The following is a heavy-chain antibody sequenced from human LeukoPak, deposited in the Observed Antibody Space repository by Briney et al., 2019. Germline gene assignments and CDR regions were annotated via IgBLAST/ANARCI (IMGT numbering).Heavy chain of an antibody. CDR2: SYYSGST. CDR1: SGSISSGVYY. CDR3: AREITGTTLDI. Sequence: PSETLSLTCPVSSGSISSGVYYWSWIRQHPGKGLEWIGYSYYSGSTYYNPSLKSRVTISVDTSKNQFSLKLSSVTAADTAVYYCAREITGTTLDIWGQGTMVTVSS. D-gene: IGHD1-20*01. J-gene: IGHJ3*02. V-gene: IGHV4-31*03.